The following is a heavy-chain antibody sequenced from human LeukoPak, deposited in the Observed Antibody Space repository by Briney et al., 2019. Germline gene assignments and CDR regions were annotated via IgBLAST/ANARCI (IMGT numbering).Heavy chain of an antibody. CDR1: GGSFSGYY. J-gene: IGHJ4*02. CDR2: INHSGST. V-gene: IGHV4-34*01. Sequence: SETLSLTCAVYGGSFSGYYWSWIRQPPGKGLEWIGEINHSGSTNYNPSLKSRVTISVDTSKNQFSLKLSSVTAADTAVYYCASLNWGSDYWGQGTLVTASS. CDR3: ASLNWGSDY. D-gene: IGHD7-27*01.